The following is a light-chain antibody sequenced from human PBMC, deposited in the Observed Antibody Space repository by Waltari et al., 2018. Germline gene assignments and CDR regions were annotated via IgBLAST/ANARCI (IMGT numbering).Light chain of an antibody. CDR3: AAWDDSLSGRV. CDR2: MSN. V-gene: IGLV1-47*01. CDR1: TSNIGNNF. J-gene: IGLJ3*02. Sequence: QSVLTQPPSASGTPGQWITISCSGSTSNIGNNFVSWYQQLPGTAPKLLISMSNQRPSGVPDRFSGSKSGTSASLAISGLRSEDEADYFCAAWDDSLSGRVFGGGTKLTVL.